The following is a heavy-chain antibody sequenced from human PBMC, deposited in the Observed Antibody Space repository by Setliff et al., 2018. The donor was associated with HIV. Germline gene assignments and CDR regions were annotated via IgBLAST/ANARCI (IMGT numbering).Heavy chain of an antibody. CDR2: INPSEGNT. V-gene: IGHV1-46*01. Sequence: ASVKVSCKTSGYTFINYYVHWMRQAPGQGPEWLGVINPSEGNTNRAPRFQDRVIVTRDTSTCTVYLELRRLTSEDTAIYYCARDLIQPLSDYYFDVWGQGTPVTVSS. D-gene: IGHD5-18*01. CDR3: ARDLIQPLSDYYFDV. CDR1: GYTFINYY. J-gene: IGHJ4*02.